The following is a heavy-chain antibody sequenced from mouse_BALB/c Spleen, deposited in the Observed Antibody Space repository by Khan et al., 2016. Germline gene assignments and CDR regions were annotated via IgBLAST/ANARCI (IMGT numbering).Heavy chain of an antibody. V-gene: IGHV1-9*01. J-gene: IGHJ4*01. CDR1: GNIFSSYW. Sequence: QVQLQQSGAELMKPGASVKISCKATGNIFSSYWIEWVKQRPGHGLEWIGEILPGSGSTNYNEKFKGQATFTAETSSITAYMQLRSQTSEDSADYYCARYCNYAMDYWGQGTSVTVSS. CDR3: ARYCNYAMDY. CDR2: ILPGSGST.